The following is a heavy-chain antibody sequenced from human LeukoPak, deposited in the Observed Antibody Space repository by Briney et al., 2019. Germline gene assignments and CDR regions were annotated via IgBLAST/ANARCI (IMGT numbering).Heavy chain of an antibody. CDR3: ARGRLHYYGSGSYSFD. V-gene: IGHV1-69*01. D-gene: IGHD3-10*01. J-gene: IGHJ4*02. CDR2: IIPIFDTA. Sequence: ASVKVSCKASGGTFNNYAFSWVRQAPGQGLEWMGGIIPIFDTAHYAQKFQGRVTITADESTSTAYMELSSLRSEDTAVYYCARGRLHYYGSGSYSFDWGQGTLVTVSS. CDR1: GGTFNNYA.